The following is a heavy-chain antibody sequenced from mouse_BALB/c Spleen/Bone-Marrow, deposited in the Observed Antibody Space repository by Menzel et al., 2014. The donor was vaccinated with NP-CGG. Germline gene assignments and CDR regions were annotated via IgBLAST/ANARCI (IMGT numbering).Heavy chain of an antibody. V-gene: IGHV1-37*01. CDR3: GRGNYDYDSWFGY. D-gene: IGHD2-4*01. CDR1: GYSFTGYF. Sequence: VQLQQPGPELVKPGASVKISCKASGYSFTGYFMNWMKQSHGKSLERIGRINPYNGDPFYNQKFKGKATLTVDKSSSTAHMELLSLTSEDSAVYYCGRGNYDYDSWFGYWGQGTLVTVSA. CDR2: INPYNGDP. J-gene: IGHJ3*01.